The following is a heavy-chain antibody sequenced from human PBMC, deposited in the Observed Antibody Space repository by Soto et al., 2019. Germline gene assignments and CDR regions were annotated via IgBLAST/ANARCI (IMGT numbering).Heavy chain of an antibody. CDR2: IIPIFGTA. V-gene: IGHV1-69*13. Sequence: SVKVSCKASGGTFSSYAISWVRQAPGQGLEWMGGIIPIFGTANYAQKFQGRVTITADESTSTAYMELSSLRSEDTAVYYCARDLGGMLGYCISTSCSYFDYWGQGTLVTVSS. D-gene: IGHD2-2*01. CDR1: GGTFSSYA. J-gene: IGHJ4*02. CDR3: ARDLGGMLGYCISTSCSYFDY.